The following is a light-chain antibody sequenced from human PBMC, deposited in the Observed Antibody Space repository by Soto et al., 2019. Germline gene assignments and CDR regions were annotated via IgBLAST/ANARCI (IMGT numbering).Light chain of an antibody. CDR1: SSNIGNNY. CDR3: GTWDSSLSASYV. CDR2: ENN. Sequence: QSVLTQPPPVSAAPGQKGTISCSGSSSNIGNNYVSWYQQLPGTAPKLLIYENNKRPSGIPDRFSGSKSGTSATLGITGLQTGDEADYYCGTWDSSLSASYVFGTGTKVTVL. V-gene: IGLV1-51*02. J-gene: IGLJ1*01.